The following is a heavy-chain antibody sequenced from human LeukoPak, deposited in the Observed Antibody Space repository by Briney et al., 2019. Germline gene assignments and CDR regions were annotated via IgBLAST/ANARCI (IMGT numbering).Heavy chain of an antibody. CDR1: GFTFSSFW. V-gene: IGHV3-7*01. CDR2: IKQDGTEK. J-gene: IGHJ5*01. Sequence: GGSLRLSCAASGFTFSSFWMSWVRQAPGKGLEWVAHIKQDGTEKYFVDSAKGRFTMSRDNAKNSLYLQMNSLRAEDTAVYYCTVLRFLEWAGGWFDYWGQGTLVTVSS. D-gene: IGHD3-3*01. CDR3: TVLRFLEWAGGWFDY.